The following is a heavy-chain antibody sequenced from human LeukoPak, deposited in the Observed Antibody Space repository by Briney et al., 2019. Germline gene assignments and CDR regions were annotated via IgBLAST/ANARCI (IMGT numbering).Heavy chain of an antibody. CDR1: GFTFSSYG. D-gene: IGHD3-9*01. CDR3: ARVPEYDILTGYYDPPDY. V-gene: IGHV3-23*01. J-gene: IGHJ4*02. Sequence: GGSLRLSCAAPGFTFSSYGMSWVRQAPGKGLEWVSAIIGSGGSTYYADSVKGRFTISRDNSKNTLYLQMGSLRAEDMAVYYCARVPEYDILTGYYDPPDYWGQGTLVTVSS. CDR2: IIGSGGST.